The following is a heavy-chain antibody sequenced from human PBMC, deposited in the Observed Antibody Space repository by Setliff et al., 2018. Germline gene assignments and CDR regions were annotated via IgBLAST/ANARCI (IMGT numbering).Heavy chain of an antibody. J-gene: IGHJ4*02. V-gene: IGHV4-34*01. D-gene: IGHD6-6*01. CDR3: ARGRNVAARLFDS. CDR1: GGTFSDYY. Sequence: SETLSLTCAAPGGTFSDYYWTWIRQPPGKGLEWIGEINHSRSTNYNPSLKSRVIISVDTSKNQFSLNLSSATATDTAVYFCARGRNVAARLFDSWGQGTLVTVSS. CDR2: INHSRST.